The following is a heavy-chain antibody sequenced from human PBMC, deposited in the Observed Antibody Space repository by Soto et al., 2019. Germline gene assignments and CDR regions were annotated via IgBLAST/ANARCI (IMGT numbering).Heavy chain of an antibody. D-gene: IGHD3-9*01. J-gene: IGHJ5*02. CDR1: GFSLSTSGVG. V-gene: IGHV2-5*02. CDR3: AHRSWRYRPNWFAP. CDR2: IYWDDDK. Sequence: QITLKESGPPLVKPTQTLTLTCTFSGFSLSTSGVGVGWIRQPPGKALEWLALIYWDDDKRYSPSLKSRLTITKDTSKNQVVLTMTDMDPVDTATYYCAHRSWRYRPNWFAPWGQGTLVTVSS.